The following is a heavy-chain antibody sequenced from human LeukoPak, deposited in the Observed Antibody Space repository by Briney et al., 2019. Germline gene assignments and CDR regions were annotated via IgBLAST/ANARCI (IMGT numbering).Heavy chain of an antibody. CDR3: YGIHLGDSFDI. J-gene: IGHJ3*02. V-gene: IGHV3-53*01. CDR1: GFIVSRNY. D-gene: IGHD3-16*01. CDR2: LSSKYET. Sequence: GGSLRLSCAASGFIVSRNYMGWVRQAPGKGLEWVSALSSKYETYYADSVKGRFTISRDNSENTLYLQMNALRAEDTALYYCYGIHLGDSFDIWGRGTVVIVFS.